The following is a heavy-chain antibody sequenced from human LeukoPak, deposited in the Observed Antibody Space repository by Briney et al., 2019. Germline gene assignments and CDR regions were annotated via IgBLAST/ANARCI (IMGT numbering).Heavy chain of an antibody. CDR2: ISYDGSNK. Sequence: PGGSLRLSCAASGFTFSSYGMHWVRQAPGKGLEWVAVISYDGSNKYYADSVKGRFTISRDNSKNTLYLQMNSLRAEDTAVYYCVARGVIITLGDYWGQGTLVTVSS. CDR1: GFTFSSYG. J-gene: IGHJ4*02. V-gene: IGHV3-30*03. D-gene: IGHD3-10*01. CDR3: VARGVIITLGDY.